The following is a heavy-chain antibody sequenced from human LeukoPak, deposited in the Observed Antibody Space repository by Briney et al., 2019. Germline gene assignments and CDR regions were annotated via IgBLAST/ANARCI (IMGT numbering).Heavy chain of an antibody. Sequence: KPGGSLRLSCAASGFTFSSYSMNWVRQAPGKGLESVSSIRSNSRGINYADSVKGRFTISRDNDKNTVFLEMNSLRAEDTAVYYCARDGASIDDQYYGLDVWGQGTTVTVSS. D-gene: IGHD1-1*01. CDR2: IRSNSRGI. J-gene: IGHJ6*02. V-gene: IGHV3-21*06. CDR3: ARDGASIDDQYYGLDV. CDR1: GFTFSSYS.